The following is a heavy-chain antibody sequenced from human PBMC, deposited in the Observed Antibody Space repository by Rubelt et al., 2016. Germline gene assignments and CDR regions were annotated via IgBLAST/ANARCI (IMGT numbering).Heavy chain of an antibody. V-gene: IGHV1-3*01. J-gene: IGHJ5*02. CDR3: ARGLGLGYSSSWFNWFDP. D-gene: IGHD6-13*01. CDR2: INAGNGNT. Sequence: QVQLVQSGAEVKKPGASVKVSCKASGYTFTSYAMHWVRQAPGQRLEWMGWINAGNGNTKYSQKFQGRVTMTRDTSASTAYMERSSLRSEDTAVYYCARGLGLGYSSSWFNWFDPWGQGTLVTVSS. CDR1: GYTFTSYA.